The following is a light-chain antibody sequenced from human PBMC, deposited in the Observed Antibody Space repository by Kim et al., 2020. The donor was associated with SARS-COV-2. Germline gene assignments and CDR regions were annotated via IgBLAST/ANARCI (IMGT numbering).Light chain of an antibody. CDR2: AAS. CDR3: LQDSRYPRT. Sequence: ASTGDRVTIKCRASQAIRNELGWYQQKPGKAPKVLIYAASTLQSGVSSRFSGSGSGTDFTLTISSLQPEDFATYYCLQDSRYPRTFGQGTKLEI. V-gene: IGKV1-6*01. J-gene: IGKJ1*01. CDR1: QAIRNE.